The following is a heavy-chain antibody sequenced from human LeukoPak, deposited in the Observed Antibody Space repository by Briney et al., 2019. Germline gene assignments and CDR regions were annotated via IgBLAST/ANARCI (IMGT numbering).Heavy chain of an antibody. D-gene: IGHD1-26*01. J-gene: IGHJ4*02. Sequence: GESLRLSCAASGFTFTTYWIHWVRQAPGRGLVWVSRISPDGSDTTYADSVKGRFTTSRDNAKNTLYLQMNSLRAEDTAVYYCHFVSGTSRNFDYWGQGTLVTVFS. V-gene: IGHV3-74*01. CDR2: ISPDGSDT. CDR3: HFVSGTSRNFDY. CDR1: GFTFTTYW.